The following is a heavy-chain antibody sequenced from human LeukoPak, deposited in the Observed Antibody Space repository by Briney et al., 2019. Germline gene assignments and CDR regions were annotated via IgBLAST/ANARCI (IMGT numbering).Heavy chain of an antibody. J-gene: IGHJ4*02. CDR3: ARVTGSIDY. V-gene: IGHV1-8*01. Sequence: ASVKVSCKASGYTFTSYDINWVRQATGQGLEWMGWMNPKSGNTGSVQKFQGRVTMTRDTSMSTAYMELSSLTSDDTAVYYCARVTGSIDYWGQGTLATVSS. D-gene: IGHD1-26*01. CDR1: GYTFTSYD. CDR2: MNPKSGNT.